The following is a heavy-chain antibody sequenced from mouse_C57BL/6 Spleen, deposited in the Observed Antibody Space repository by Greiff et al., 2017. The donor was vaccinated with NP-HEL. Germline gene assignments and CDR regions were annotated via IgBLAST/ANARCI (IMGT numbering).Heavy chain of an antibody. V-gene: IGHV1-7*01. CDR1: GYTFTSYW. CDR2: INPSSGYT. Sequence: VQLQQSGAELAKPGASVKLSCKASGYTFTSYWMHWVKQRPGQGLEWIGYINPSSGYTKYNQKFKDKATLTADKSSRTAYMQLSSLTYEDSAVSNCAQGAYYSNYGDYWGQDTTLTVSS. J-gene: IGHJ2*01. CDR3: AQGAYYSNYGDY. D-gene: IGHD2-5*01.